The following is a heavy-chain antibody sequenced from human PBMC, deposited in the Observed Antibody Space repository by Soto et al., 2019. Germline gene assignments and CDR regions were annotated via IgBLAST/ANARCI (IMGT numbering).Heavy chain of an antibody. V-gene: IGHV3-21*01. CDR2: ISSSSSYI. CDR3: ASWDFWSGYTPFWFDP. D-gene: IGHD3-3*01. J-gene: IGHJ5*02. Sequence: GGSLRLSCAASGFTFSSYSMNWVRQAPGKGLEWVSSISSSSSYIYYADSVKGRFTISRDNAKNSLYLQMNSLRAEDTAVYYCASWDFWSGYTPFWFDPWGQGTLVTVSS. CDR1: GFTFSSYS.